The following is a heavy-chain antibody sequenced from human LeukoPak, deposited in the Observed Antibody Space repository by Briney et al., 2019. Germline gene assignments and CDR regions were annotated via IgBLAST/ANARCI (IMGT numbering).Heavy chain of an antibody. CDR2: IYPGDSDT. D-gene: IGHD3-3*01. V-gene: IGHV5-51*01. Sequence: GESLKISCEGSGYSFSNYWIGWVRQMPGKGLEWMGIIYPGDSDTRYSPSFQGQVTISADKSISTAYLQWSSLKASDTAMYYCARLPKGIFGVVIEYGMDVWGQGTTVTVSS. CDR3: ARLPKGIFGVVIEYGMDV. J-gene: IGHJ6*02. CDR1: GYSFSNYW.